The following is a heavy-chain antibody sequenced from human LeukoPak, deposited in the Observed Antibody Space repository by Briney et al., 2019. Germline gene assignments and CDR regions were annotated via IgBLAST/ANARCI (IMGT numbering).Heavy chain of an antibody. V-gene: IGHV3-23*01. D-gene: IGHD4-23*01. CDR2: ISGSGGST. Sequence: GASLRLSCAASGFTFSSYAMSWVRQAPGKGLEWVSAISGSGGSTYYADSVKGRFTISRDNSKNTLYLQMNSLRAEDTAVYYCARKTVVGSYFDYWGQGTPVTVSS. CDR1: GFTFSSYA. CDR3: ARKTVVGSYFDY. J-gene: IGHJ4*02.